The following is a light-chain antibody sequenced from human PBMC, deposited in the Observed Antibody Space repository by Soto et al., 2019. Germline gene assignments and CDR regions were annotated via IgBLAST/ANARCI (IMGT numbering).Light chain of an antibody. CDR1: QSVSSY. CDR2: DAS. J-gene: IGKJ2*01. CDR3: QQRSNWPPYT. V-gene: IGKV3-11*01. Sequence: EIVLTQSPATLSLSPGESATLSCRASQSVSSYLAWYQQKPGQAPRLLIYDASNRATGIPARFSGSGSGTDFTLTISSLEPEDFAVYYCQQRSNWPPYTFGQGTKLDIK.